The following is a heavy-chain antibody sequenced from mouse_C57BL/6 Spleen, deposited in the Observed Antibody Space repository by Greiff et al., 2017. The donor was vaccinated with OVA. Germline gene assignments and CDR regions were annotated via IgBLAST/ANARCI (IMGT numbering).Heavy chain of an antibody. CDR3: ARRIYYGNYYAMDY. Sequence: QVQLQQPGAELVMPGASVKLSCKASGYTFTSYWMHWVTQRPGQGLEWIGEIDPSASYTNYNQKFKGKSTLTVDKSSSTAYMQLSSLTSEDSAVYYCARRIYYGNYYAMDYWGQGTSVTVSS. V-gene: IGHV1-69*01. CDR2: IDPSASYT. CDR1: GYTFTSYW. J-gene: IGHJ4*01. D-gene: IGHD2-1*01.